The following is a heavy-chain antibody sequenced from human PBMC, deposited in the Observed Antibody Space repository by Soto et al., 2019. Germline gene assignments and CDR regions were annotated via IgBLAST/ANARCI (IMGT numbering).Heavy chain of an antibody. J-gene: IGHJ3*02. V-gene: IGHV3-7*01. D-gene: IGHD3-9*01. Sequence: GGSLRLSCAASGFTFSSYWMSWVRQAPGKGLEWVANIKQDESEKYYVYSVKGRFTITRDNAKNSLYLQMNSLRAEDAAVYYCAGYAYYDILTGYDDAFDIWGQGTMVTVSS. CDR2: IKQDESEK. CDR1: GFTFSSYW. CDR3: AGYAYYDILTGYDDAFDI.